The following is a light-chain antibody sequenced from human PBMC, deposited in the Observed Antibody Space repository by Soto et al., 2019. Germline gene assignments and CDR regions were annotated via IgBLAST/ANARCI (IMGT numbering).Light chain of an antibody. J-gene: IGKJ4*01. V-gene: IGKV3-20*01. CDR2: GAS. CDR3: QQYGSSPPLT. CDR1: QSVSSRY. Sequence: EIALTQSPGTLSLSPGARATLSCLASQSVSSRYLAWYQQKPGQAPRLLIYGASSRATGIPDRFSGSGSGTDFTLSISRLEPEDFAVYYCQQYGSSPPLTFGGGTKVDI.